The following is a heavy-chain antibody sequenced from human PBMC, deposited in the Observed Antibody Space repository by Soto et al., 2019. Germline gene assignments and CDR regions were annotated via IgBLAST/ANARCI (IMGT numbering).Heavy chain of an antibody. CDR3: GRGEGYYYSMDV. Sequence: PSETLSLTCAVSGGSISSGGYSWSWIRQPPGKGLEGIGYIYHSGSTSYNPSLKCRVTISVDRSKNQFSLKLSSVTAADTAVYYCGRGEGYYYSMDVWGQGTTVTVSS. CDR2: IYHSGST. V-gene: IGHV4-30-2*01. J-gene: IGHJ6*02. D-gene: IGHD1-26*01. CDR1: GGSISSGGYS.